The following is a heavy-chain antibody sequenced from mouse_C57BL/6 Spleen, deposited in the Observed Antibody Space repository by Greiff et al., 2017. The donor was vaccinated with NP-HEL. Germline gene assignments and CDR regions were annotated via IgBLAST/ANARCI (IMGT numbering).Heavy chain of an antibody. V-gene: IGHV10-1*01. Sequence: EVMLVESGGGLVQPKGSLKLSCAASGFSFNTYAMNWVRQAPGKGLEWVARIRSKSNNYATYYADSVKDRFTISRDDSESMLYLQMNNLKTEDTAMYDGVRQERVRGGFDYWGQGTTLTVSS. CDR3: VRQERVRGGFDY. CDR1: GFSFNTYA. J-gene: IGHJ2*01. CDR2: IRSKSNNYAT.